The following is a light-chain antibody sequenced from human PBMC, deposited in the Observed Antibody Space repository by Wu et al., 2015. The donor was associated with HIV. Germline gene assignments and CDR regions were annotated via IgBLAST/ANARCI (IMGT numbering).Light chain of an antibody. CDR3: QQYYSTPIT. J-gene: IGKJ5*01. CDR1: QGISNF. V-gene: IGKV1-NL1*01. Sequence: DIQMTQSPSSLSASVGDRVTITCRASQGISNFLAWYQQKPGKPPKLLLYAASRLESGVPSRFSGSGSGTDYTLTISSLQPEDFATYYCQQYYSTPITFGQGTRLEIK. CDR2: AAS.